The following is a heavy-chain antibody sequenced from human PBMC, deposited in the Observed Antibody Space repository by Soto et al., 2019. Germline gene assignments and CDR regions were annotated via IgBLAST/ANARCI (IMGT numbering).Heavy chain of an antibody. CDR1: GFTFSSYA. CDR2: ISGSGGST. D-gene: IGHD2-2*01. V-gene: IGHV3-23*01. Sequence: GGSLRLSCAASGFTFSSYAMSWVRQAPGKGLEWVSAISGSGGSTYYADSVKGRFTISRDNSKNTLYLQMNSLRAEDTAVYYCAKLNYCSSTSCYLNYYYYGMDVWGQGTTVTVSS. CDR3: AKLNYCSSTSCYLNYYYYGMDV. J-gene: IGHJ6*02.